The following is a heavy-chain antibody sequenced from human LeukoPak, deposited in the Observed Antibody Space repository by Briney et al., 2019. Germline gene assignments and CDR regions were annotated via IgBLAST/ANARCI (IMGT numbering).Heavy chain of an antibody. V-gene: IGHV1-46*01. CDR3: ASGRDSSGYYYVLGY. Sequence: ASVKVSCKASGYTFTSYCMHWVRQAPGQGLEWMGIINPSGGSTSYAQKFQGRVTMTRDTSTSIVYMELSSLRSEDTAVYYCASGRDSSGYYYVLGYWGQGTLVTVSS. CDR2: INPSGGST. J-gene: IGHJ4*02. D-gene: IGHD3-22*01. CDR1: GYTFTSYC.